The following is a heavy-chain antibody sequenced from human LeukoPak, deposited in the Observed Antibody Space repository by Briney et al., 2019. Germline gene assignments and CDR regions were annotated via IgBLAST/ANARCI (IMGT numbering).Heavy chain of an antibody. V-gene: IGHV1-46*01. CDR2: ISPSGGQT. Sequence: GASGKLSFTSSRDTFINYYLHWMRQAPGQGLEWKGIISPSGGQTAYVQKFQGSVTMTRDLSTSTVYIHLSSLRSEDTAVYYCAKSRYSNSAYEGVWGSETTVIVSS. CDR3: AKSRYSNSAYEGV. J-gene: IGHJ6*04. D-gene: IGHD4-11*01. CDR1: RDTFINYY.